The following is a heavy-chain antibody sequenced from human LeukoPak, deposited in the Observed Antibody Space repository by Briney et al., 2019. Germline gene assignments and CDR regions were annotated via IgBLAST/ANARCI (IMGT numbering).Heavy chain of an antibody. V-gene: IGHV3-23*01. CDR3: AKRPPGGYYEFDY. CDR1: GFTFSTYA. Sequence: GGSLRLSCAASGFTFSTYAMSWVRQAPGKGLEWVSAISGSGGSTYYADSVKGRFTISRDNSKNTLYLQMNSLRAEDTAVYYRAKRPPGGYYEFDYWGQGTLVTVSS. J-gene: IGHJ4*02. CDR2: ISGSGGST. D-gene: IGHD3-3*01.